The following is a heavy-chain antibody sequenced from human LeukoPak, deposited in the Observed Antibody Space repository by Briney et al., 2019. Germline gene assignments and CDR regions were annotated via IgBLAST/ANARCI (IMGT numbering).Heavy chain of an antibody. V-gene: IGHV4-30-4*01. CDR3: ARARSCTGGRCFRSFDY. J-gene: IGHJ4*02. CDR1: GGYINSGDYY. D-gene: IGHD2-15*01. CDR2: INYSGTT. Sequence: SETLSLTCSVSGGYINSGDYYWRWIRQPPGKGLEWIGYINYSGTTYYNPSLESRIAMSVDTSKSQFSLRLTSVTAADTAVYYCARARSCTGGRCFRSFDYWGQGTLVTVSS.